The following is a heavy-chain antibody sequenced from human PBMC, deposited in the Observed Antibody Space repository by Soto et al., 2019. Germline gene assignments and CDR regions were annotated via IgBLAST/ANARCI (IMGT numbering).Heavy chain of an antibody. V-gene: IGHV3-23*01. J-gene: IGHJ3*01. CDR1: GFTFSSFF. D-gene: IGHD4-17*01. CDR3: ARDPNGDYLGAFDF. Sequence: EVQLLEPGGGLVQPGGSLRLSCAASGFTFSSFFMSWVRQAPGKGLDWVSGIGANGGGTYYADSVKGRFIISRDNSKTTRYLQMNSLRAEDTAVYYCARDPNGDYLGAFDFWGQKTMVTVSS. CDR2: IGANGGGT.